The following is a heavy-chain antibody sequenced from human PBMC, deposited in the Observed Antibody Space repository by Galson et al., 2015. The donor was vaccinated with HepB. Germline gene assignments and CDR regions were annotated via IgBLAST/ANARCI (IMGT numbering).Heavy chain of an antibody. V-gene: IGHV3-48*02. Sequence: SLRLSCAASGFTFSSYAMHWVRQAPGKGLEWVSYISSSSSTIYYADSVKGRFTISRDNAKNSLYLQMNSLRDEDTAVYYCARDRTARVRGRITMSVPFDYWGQGTLVTVSS. CDR1: GFTFSSYA. D-gene: IGHD3-22*01. CDR3: ARDRTARVRGRITMSVPFDY. J-gene: IGHJ4*02. CDR2: ISSSSSTI.